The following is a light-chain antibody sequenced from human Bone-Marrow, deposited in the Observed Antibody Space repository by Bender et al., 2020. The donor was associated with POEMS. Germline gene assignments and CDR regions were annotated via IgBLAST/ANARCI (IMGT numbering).Light chain of an antibody. J-gene: IGLJ1*01. Sequence: QSALTQPASVSGSLGQSITISCTGTSSDIRRYDRVSWYQQAPGTAPKLIIFEVNNRPSGVPHRFSGSKSGNTASLTISGLQAEDEAEYYCSLYTASTTSYVFGTGTKVSVL. V-gene: IGLV2-18*01. CDR2: EVN. CDR3: SLYTASTTSYV. CDR1: SSDIRRYDR.